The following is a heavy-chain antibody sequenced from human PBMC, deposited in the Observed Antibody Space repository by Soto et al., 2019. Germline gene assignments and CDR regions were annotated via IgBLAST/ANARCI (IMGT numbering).Heavy chain of an antibody. Sequence: ASVKVSCKPSGYTFSTYDINWVRQARGKDLEWLGWMNPATGNTGYAPKFQGRLRLTGATSTGTAYMELSSLRYDDSAVYYCARGGGSCSGGTCSNFDFWGQGVLVTVSS. CDR1: GYTFSTYD. D-gene: IGHD2-15*01. CDR2: MNPATGNT. V-gene: IGHV1-8*02. CDR3: ARGGGSCSGGTCSNFDF. J-gene: IGHJ4*02.